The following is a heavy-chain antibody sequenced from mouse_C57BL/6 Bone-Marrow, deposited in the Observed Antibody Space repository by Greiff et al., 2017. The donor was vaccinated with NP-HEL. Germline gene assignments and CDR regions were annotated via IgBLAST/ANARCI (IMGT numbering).Heavy chain of an antibody. D-gene: IGHD2-13*01. Sequence: EVQLQQSGPGLVKPSQSLSLTCSVTGYSITSGYYWNWIRQFPGNKLEWMGYISYDGSNNYNPSLKNRISITRDTSKNQFFLKLNSVTTEDTATYYCARVTTNYAMDYWGQGTSVTVSS. CDR2: ISYDGSN. CDR3: ARVTTNYAMDY. V-gene: IGHV3-6*01. J-gene: IGHJ4*01. CDR1: GYSITSGYY.